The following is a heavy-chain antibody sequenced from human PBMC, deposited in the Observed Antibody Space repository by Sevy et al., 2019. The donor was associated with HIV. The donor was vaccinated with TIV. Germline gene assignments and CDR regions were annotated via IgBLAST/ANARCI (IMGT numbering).Heavy chain of an antibody. V-gene: IGHV3-30-3*01. D-gene: IGHD6-19*01. CDR3: ARDAGYSTDWYPSDY. CDR2: ISYDGSSH. Sequence: GGFLRLSCAASEFMFSTYAMHWVRQAPGKGLERVAVISYDGSSHYYADSVKGRFTISRYNSKNTLFLQINSLRLEDPAFYYCARDAGYSTDWYPSDYWGQGTLVLVSS. J-gene: IGHJ4*02. CDR1: EFMFSTYA.